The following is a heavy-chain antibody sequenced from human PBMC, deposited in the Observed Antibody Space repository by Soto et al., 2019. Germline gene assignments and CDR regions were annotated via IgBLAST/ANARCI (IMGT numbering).Heavy chain of an antibody. J-gene: IGHJ6*03. CDR3: AGGPYCSRTSCYYYYYYMDV. V-gene: IGHV1-8*02. D-gene: IGHD2-2*01. CDR1: GYTFTSYD. CDR2: MNPNSGNT. Sequence: ASVKVSCKASGYTFTSYDINWVRQATGQGLEWMGWMNPNSGNTGYAQKFQGRVTMTRNTSISTAYMELSSLRSEDTAVYYYAGGPYCSRTSCYYYYYYMDVWGKGTTVTVSS.